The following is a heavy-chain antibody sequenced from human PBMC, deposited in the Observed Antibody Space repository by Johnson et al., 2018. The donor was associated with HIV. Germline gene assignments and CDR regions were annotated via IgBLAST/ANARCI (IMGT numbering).Heavy chain of an antibody. D-gene: IGHD1-1*01. J-gene: IGHJ3*02. V-gene: IGHV3-20*04. CDR2: INWTGGNT. CDR3: AKDSMNWNDETTDAFDI. CDR1: GFTFDDYG. Sequence: VQLVESGGGVVRPGGSLRLSCAASGFTFDDYGMSWVRQAPGKGLEWASGINWTGGNTGDADSVKGRFTISRDNSKNSLYLQMNSLGAEDTALYYCAKDSMNWNDETTDAFDIWGQGTMVTVSS.